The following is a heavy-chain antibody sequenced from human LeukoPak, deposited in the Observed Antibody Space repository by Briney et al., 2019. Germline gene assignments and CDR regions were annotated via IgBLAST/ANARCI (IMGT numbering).Heavy chain of an antibody. D-gene: IGHD2-2*01. CDR2: INHSGST. J-gene: IGHJ4*02. Sequence: SETLSLTCAVYGGSFSGYYWSWIRQPPGKGLEWIGEINHSGSTNYNPSLKSRVTISVDTSKNQFSLKLSSVTAADTAVYYCARAWGCSSTSYYPYFDYWGQGTLVTVSS. CDR3: ARAWGCSSTSYYPYFDY. CDR1: GGSFSGYY. V-gene: IGHV4-34*01.